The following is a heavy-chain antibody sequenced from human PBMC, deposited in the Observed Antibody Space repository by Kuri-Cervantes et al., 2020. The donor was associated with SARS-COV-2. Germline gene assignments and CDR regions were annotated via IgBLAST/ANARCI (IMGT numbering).Heavy chain of an antibody. CDR3: VRDGDHWNFDY. CDR2: INPDGSYT. J-gene: IGHJ4*02. V-gene: IGHV3-74*01. CDR1: GFTFSDYY. D-gene: IGHD1-1*01. Sequence: GESLKISCAASGFTFSDYYMSWIRQAPGKGLEWVSRINPDGSYTNNADSVKGRFTLSRDNAKNMLFLQMNSLRAEDTAVYYCVRDGDHWNFDYWGQGTLVTV.